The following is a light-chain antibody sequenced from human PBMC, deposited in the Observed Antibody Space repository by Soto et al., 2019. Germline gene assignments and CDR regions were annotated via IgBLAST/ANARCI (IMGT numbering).Light chain of an antibody. V-gene: IGLV1-47*01. CDR3: CSYAGSYSFM. Sequence: QSVLTQPPSASGTPGQRVTISCSGSSSNIGSNYVYWYQQLPGTAPKLLIYRNNQRPSGVPDRFSGSKSGTSASLAISGLRAEDEADYYCCSYAGSYSFMFGGGTKLTVL. CDR1: SSNIGSNY. J-gene: IGLJ3*02. CDR2: RNN.